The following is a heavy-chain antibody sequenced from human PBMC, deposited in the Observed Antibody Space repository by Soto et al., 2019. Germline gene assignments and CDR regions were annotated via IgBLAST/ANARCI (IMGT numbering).Heavy chain of an antibody. CDR3: AREGAARYTYYYGTDV. CDR2: IYYTGST. D-gene: IGHD2-2*02. CDR1: GGSISGGDSY. J-gene: IGHJ6*02. V-gene: IGHV4-30-4*01. Sequence: SETLSLTCTVSGGSISGGDSYWSWIRQPPGKGLEWIGYIYYTGSTYYNPSLESRVTISVDTSKNQFSLKLNSMTAADTAVYYCAREGAARYTYYYGTDVWGQGTTVTVSS.